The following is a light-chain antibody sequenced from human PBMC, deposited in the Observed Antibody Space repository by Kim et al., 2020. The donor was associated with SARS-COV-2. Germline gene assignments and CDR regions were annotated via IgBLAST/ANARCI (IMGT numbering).Light chain of an antibody. Sequence: EVVLKQLPDTLSLSPGERATLSCRASQSVSNRYLAWYQQKPGQAPRLLIYAATTRATGIPDRFSGSGSGTYFTLAISRLEPEDSAVYYCQQYDNLPRTFGQGTKVDIK. V-gene: IGKV3-20*01. J-gene: IGKJ1*01. CDR1: QSVSNRY. CDR2: AAT. CDR3: QQYDNLPRT.